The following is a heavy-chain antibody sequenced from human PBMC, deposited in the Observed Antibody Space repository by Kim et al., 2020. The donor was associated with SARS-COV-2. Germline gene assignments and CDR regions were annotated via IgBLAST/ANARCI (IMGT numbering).Heavy chain of an antibody. Sequence: KSRVTISVDTSKNQFSLKLSSVTAADTAVYYCARGSDTAMATDYYGMDVWGQGTTVTVSS. D-gene: IGHD5-18*01. V-gene: IGHV4-59*09. CDR3: ARGSDTAMATDYYGMDV. J-gene: IGHJ6*02.